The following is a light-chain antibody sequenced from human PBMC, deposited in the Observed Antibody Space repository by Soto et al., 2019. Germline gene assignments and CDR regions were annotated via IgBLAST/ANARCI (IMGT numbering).Light chain of an antibody. J-gene: IGKJ1*01. CDR3: QQYSSYSAWT. CDR2: DAS. Sequence: DIQLTQSPSTLSASLGDRVSITCRASQSISKWLAWHQQKPGKAPKLLXYDASTLQSGVPPRFRGSGSGTEFTLTIRSLQPDDIATYYCQQYSSYSAWTCGEGTKVDIK. CDR1: QSISKW. V-gene: IGKV1-5*01.